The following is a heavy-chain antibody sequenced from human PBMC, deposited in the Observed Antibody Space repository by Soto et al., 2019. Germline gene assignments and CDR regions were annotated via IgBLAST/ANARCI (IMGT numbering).Heavy chain of an antibody. Sequence: ASVKVSCKASGYTFTSYGISWVRQAPGQGLEWMGIINPSGGSTSYAQKFQGRVTMTRDTSTSTVYMELSSLRSEDTAVYYCARDYYDSSGYHPHQHYFDYWGQGTLVTVSS. CDR1: GYTFTSYG. D-gene: IGHD3-22*01. CDR3: ARDYYDSSGYHPHQHYFDY. V-gene: IGHV1-46*01. CDR2: INPSGGST. J-gene: IGHJ4*02.